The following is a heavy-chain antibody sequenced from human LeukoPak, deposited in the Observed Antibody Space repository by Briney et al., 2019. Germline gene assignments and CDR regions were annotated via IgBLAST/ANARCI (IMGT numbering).Heavy chain of an antibody. D-gene: IGHD3-22*01. CDR1: GGSISSYY. CDR2: IYYSGST. V-gene: IGHV4-59*01. Sequence: ASETLSLTCTVSGGSISSYYWSWIRQPPGKGLEWIGYIYYSGSTNYNPSLKSRVTISVDTSKNQFSLKLSSVTAADTAVYYCARGGDCDSSGRFDYWGQGTLVTVSS. CDR3: ARGGDCDSSGRFDY. J-gene: IGHJ4*02.